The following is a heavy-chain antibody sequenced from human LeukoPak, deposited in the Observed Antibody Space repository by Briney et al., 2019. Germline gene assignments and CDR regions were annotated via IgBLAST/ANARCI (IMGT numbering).Heavy chain of an antibody. CDR1: GYSISNYY. V-gene: IGHV4-59*01. CDR2: IYYSGST. Sequence: PSETLSLTCTVSGYSISNYYWSWIRQPPGKGLEWIGYIYYSGSTTYNPSLRSRVTISVDTSKNQFSLKLTSVTAADTAVYYCAREIRVSYGSSGPYIDYWGQGTLVTVSS. CDR3: AREIRVSYGSSGPYIDY. D-gene: IGHD3-22*01. J-gene: IGHJ4*02.